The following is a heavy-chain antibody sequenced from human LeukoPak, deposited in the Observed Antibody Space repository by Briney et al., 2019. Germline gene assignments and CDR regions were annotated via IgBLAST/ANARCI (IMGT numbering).Heavy chain of an antibody. J-gene: IGHJ4*02. D-gene: IGHD1-26*01. CDR1: GFTFSSYS. CDR3: AREWGKYYSGSYYFDY. Sequence: GGSLRLSCAASGFTFSSYSMNWVRQAPGKGLEWVSSISSSSSYIYYADSVKGRFTISRANAKNSLYLQMNSLRAEDTAVYYCAREWGKYYSGSYYFDYWGQGTLVTVSS. CDR2: ISSSSSYI. V-gene: IGHV3-21*01.